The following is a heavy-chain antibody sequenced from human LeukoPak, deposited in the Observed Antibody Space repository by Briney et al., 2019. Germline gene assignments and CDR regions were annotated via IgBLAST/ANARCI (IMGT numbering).Heavy chain of an antibody. Sequence: GGSVRHSCAASGFTFSSYGMHWGRQAPGKGLEWVAVIWYDGSNKYYADSVKGRFTISRDNSKNTLYLQMNSLRAEDTAVYYCAREDHAYSSSWYLHYWGQGTLVTVSS. CDR3: AREDHAYSSSWYLHY. CDR2: IWYDGSNK. V-gene: IGHV3-33*01. D-gene: IGHD6-13*01. CDR1: GFTFSSYG. J-gene: IGHJ4*02.